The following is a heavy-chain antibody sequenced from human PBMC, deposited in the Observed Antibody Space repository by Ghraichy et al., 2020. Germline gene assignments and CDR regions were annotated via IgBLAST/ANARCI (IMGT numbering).Heavy chain of an antibody. CDR3: ASTRGHFGVVIANYFDY. V-gene: IGHV1-69*06. J-gene: IGHJ4*02. D-gene: IGHD3-3*01. CDR2: IIPIFGTA. CDR1: GGTFSSYA. Sequence: SVKVSCKASGGTFSSYAISWVRQAPGQGLEWMGGIIPIFGTANYAQKFQGRVTITADKSTSTAYMELSSLRSEDTAVYYCASTRGHFGVVIANYFDYWGQGTLVTVSS.